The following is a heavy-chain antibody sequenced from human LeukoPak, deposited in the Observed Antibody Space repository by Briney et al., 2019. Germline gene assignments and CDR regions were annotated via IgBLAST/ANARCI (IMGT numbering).Heavy chain of an antibody. CDR3: ARGRVVPFDP. V-gene: IGHV4-59*12. CDR2: IYYSGST. D-gene: IGHD2-15*01. CDR1: GGSISSYY. Sequence: PSETLSLTCTVSGGSISSYYWSWIRQPPGKGLEWIGYIYYSGSTNYNPSLKSRVTISVDTSKNQFSLKLSSVTAADTAVYYCARGRVVPFDPWGQGTLVTVSS. J-gene: IGHJ5*02.